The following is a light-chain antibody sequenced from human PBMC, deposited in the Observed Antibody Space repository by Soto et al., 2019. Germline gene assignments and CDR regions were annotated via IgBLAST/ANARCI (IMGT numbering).Light chain of an antibody. J-gene: IGLJ3*02. CDR3: VLLCSGEWV. CDR1: TGAVTSDYY. Sequence: QAVVTQEPSLTVSPGGTVTLTCALTTGAVTSDYYPNWFQRKPGQALRTLIYRTNNNHSWTPARFSGSLLGGKAALTLSGVQPEDEADYYCVLLCSGEWVFGGGTKVTVL. V-gene: IGLV7-43*01. CDR2: RTN.